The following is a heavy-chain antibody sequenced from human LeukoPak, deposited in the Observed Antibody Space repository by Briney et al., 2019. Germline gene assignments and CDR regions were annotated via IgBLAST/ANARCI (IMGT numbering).Heavy chain of an antibody. CDR1: GFIFSTSW. J-gene: IGHJ4*02. D-gene: IGHD3-3*01. CDR2: INLDGSEK. CDR3: ARGITSGPRRYDVRNFDY. Sequence: GGSLRLSCTASGFIFSTSWMTWVRQAPGKGLERVANINLDGSEKYYVDSVKGRFTISRDNAKNSLYLQMNSLRAEDTAVYYCARGITSGPRRYDVRNFDYWGQGTPVTVSS. V-gene: IGHV3-7*01.